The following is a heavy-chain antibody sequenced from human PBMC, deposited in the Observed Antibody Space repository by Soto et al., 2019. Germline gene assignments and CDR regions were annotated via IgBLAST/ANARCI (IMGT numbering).Heavy chain of an antibody. CDR3: VRRVSGNYDY. CDR1: GFTFSSYD. Sequence: EVQLAESGGGMVQPGGSLRLSCVASGFTFSSYDMHWVRQAPGKGLEYVSSISSNGGTTYYGNSVKGRFTISRENSKNTRYLQMGSLRAEDMAVYYCVRRVSGNYDYWGQGTLVTVSS. J-gene: IGHJ4*02. CDR2: ISSNGGTT. D-gene: IGHD1-7*01. V-gene: IGHV3-64*01.